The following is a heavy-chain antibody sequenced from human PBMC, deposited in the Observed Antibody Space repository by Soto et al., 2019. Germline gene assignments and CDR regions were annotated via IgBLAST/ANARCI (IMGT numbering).Heavy chain of an antibody. Sequence: EVQLLESGGGLVQPGGSLRLSCAASGFTFSSYAMSWVRQAPGKGLEWVSAISGSGGSTYYADSVKGRFTISRDNSKNKLYLQMNSLRAEDTAVYYCAKSPGNYYYYMDVWGKGTTVTVSS. CDR2: ISGSGGST. V-gene: IGHV3-23*01. J-gene: IGHJ6*03. CDR1: GFTFSSYA. CDR3: AKSPGNYYYYMDV.